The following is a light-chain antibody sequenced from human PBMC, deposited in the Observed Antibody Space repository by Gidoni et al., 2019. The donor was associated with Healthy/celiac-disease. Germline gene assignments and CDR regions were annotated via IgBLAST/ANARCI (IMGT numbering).Light chain of an antibody. Sequence: QSALPPPASVSSSPGPSITISCTGTSSDVGSYNLVSWYQQHPGKAPKLMIYEGSKRPSGVANRFSGSKSGNTAALTISGLQAEDEADYYCCSYAGSSTPVVFGGGTKLTVL. CDR3: CSYAGSSTPVV. J-gene: IGLJ2*01. CDR1: SSDVGSYNL. CDR2: EGS. V-gene: IGLV2-23*01.